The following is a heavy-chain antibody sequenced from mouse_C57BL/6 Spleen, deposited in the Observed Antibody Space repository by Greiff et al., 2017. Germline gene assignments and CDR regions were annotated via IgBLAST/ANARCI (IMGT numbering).Heavy chain of an antibody. CDR2: INPGSGGT. CDR1: GYAFTNYL. CDR3: ARYLYYGSGYYAMDY. V-gene: IGHV1-54*01. Sequence: VQLQQSGAELVRPGTSVKVSCKASGYAFTNYLIEWVKQRPGQGLEWIGVINPGSGGTNYNEKFKGKATLTADKSSSTAYMQRSSLTSEDSAVYFCARYLYYGSGYYAMDYWGQGTSVTVSS. J-gene: IGHJ4*01. D-gene: IGHD1-1*01.